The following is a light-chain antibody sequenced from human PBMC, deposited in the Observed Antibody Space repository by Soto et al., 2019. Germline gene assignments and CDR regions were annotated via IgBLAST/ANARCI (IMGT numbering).Light chain of an antibody. CDR3: KQYGSSPTFT. Sequence: EIVLTQSPGTLSLSPGERATLSCRASQSVSSSYVAWYQQKPGQAPRLLIYGASSRATGIPDRFSGSGSGTDFTRTISRLEPEDFAVYYCKQYGSSPTFTFGGGTKVEIK. V-gene: IGKV3-20*01. J-gene: IGKJ4*01. CDR1: QSVSSSY. CDR2: GAS.